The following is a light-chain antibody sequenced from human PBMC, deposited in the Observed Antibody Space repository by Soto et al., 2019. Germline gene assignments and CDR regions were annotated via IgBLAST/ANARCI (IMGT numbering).Light chain of an antibody. V-gene: IGKV3-15*01. CDR2: DTS. CDR1: QGIGDT. Sequence: EIVLTQSPGTLSLSPGERATLSCRASQGIGDTLAWYQQKPGQTPRLLIYDTSSRATGVPARFSGSRSGAEFTLTISSLQSEDFAVYYCQHYVTSPLTFGRGTKVDIK. J-gene: IGKJ4*01. CDR3: QHYVTSPLT.